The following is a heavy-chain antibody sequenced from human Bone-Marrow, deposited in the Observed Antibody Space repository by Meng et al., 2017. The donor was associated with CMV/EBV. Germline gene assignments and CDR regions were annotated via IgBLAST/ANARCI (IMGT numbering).Heavy chain of an antibody. V-gene: IGHV1-8*02. CDR3: ARGPPEKNWRDC. D-gene: IGHD1-1*01. Sequence: ASVKVSCKASGYTFTSYDINWVRQATGQGLEWMGWMNPNSGNTGYAQKFQGRVTMTSDTSISTAYMELGSLTSEDTAVYYCARGPPEKNWRDCWGQGTRVTVSS. CDR1: GYTFTSYD. CDR2: MNPNSGNT. J-gene: IGHJ4*02.